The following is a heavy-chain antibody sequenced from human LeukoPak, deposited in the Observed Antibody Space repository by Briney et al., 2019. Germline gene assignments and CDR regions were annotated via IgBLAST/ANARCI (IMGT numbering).Heavy chain of an antibody. Sequence: ASVKVSCKASGYTFTSHGISWVRQAPGQELEWMGWISTYYDNTQYAQKFQGRVTLTTDQSTSTAYMELRGQRSDDTAVYYCARDSLDGYNYLGYWGQGTLVTVSS. D-gene: IGHD5-24*01. CDR3: ARDSLDGYNYLGY. CDR1: GYTFTSHG. V-gene: IGHV1-18*01. CDR2: ISTYYDNT. J-gene: IGHJ4*02.